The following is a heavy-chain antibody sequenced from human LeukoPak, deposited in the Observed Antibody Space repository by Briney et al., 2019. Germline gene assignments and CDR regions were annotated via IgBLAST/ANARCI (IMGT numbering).Heavy chain of an antibody. CDR2: INPDSGGT. D-gene: IGHD4-17*01. J-gene: IGHJ4*02. CDR1: GYTFTGYY. Sequence: ASVKVSCKASGYTFTGYYMHWVRQAPGQGLEWMGWINPDSGGTKYADKFQGRVTLTRDTSISTLYMDLSSLRSDDTAIYYRARVFPTVTTYDSWGQGTLVTVSS. V-gene: IGHV1-2*02. CDR3: ARVFPTVTTYDS.